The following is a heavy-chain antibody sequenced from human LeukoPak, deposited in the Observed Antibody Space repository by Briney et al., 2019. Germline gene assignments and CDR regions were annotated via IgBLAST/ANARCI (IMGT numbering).Heavy chain of an antibody. CDR2: ISSSSSYI. CDR3: ARDQGFGELLLDY. J-gene: IGHJ4*02. V-gene: IGHV3-21*01. CDR1: GFTFSSYS. Sequence: GGSLRLSCAASGFTFSSYSMNWVRQAPGKGLEWVSSISSSSSYIYYADSVKGRFTISRDNAKNSLYLQMNSLRAKDTAVYYCARDQGFGELLLDYWGQGTLVTVSS. D-gene: IGHD3-10*01.